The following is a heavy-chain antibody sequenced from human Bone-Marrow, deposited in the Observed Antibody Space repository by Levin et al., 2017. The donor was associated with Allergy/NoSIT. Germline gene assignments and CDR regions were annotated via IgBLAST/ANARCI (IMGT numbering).Heavy chain of an antibody. CDR3: ARDRGYLGNFYPSYYYCMDV. J-gene: IGHJ6*02. V-gene: IGHV1-46*01. CDR1: GYTFATHY. CDR2: INPTNGNR. D-gene: IGHD1-26*01. Sequence: GASVKVSCKASGYTFATHYIHWVRQAPGQGPEWMGTINPTNGNRNYAQRFQGRVTMTRDTSSRRDYMELSSLTYADTAVYYCARDRGYLGNFYPSYYYCMDVWGQGTTVTVSS.